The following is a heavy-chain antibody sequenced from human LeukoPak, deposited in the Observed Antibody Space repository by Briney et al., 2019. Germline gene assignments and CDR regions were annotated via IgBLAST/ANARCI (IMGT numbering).Heavy chain of an antibody. J-gene: IGHJ4*02. CDR1: GFAVGSNY. Sequence: GGSLRLSYVASGFAVGSNYMSWGRQAAGKGLEWVSLIYSGGAIRYADSVKGRFTISRDSSKNTLFLQMNDLTVEDTARYYCARRPGNWGQGILVTVSS. V-gene: IGHV3-53*01. CDR2: IYSGGAI. CDR3: ARRPGN. D-gene: IGHD1-14*01.